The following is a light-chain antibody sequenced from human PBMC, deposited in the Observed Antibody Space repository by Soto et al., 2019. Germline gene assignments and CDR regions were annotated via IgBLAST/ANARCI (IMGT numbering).Light chain of an antibody. J-gene: IGLJ1*01. CDR3: AAWDDSLSGFHV. CDR1: SSDIGGYDY. Sequence: QSVLTQPPSASGSPGQSVTISCTGTSSDIGGYDYVSWYQQHPGKTPKFMIYEVSKRPSGVPDRFSGSKSGNTASLTVSGLQAEDEADYFCAAWDDSLSGFHVFGTGTKVTVL. V-gene: IGLV2-8*01. CDR2: EVS.